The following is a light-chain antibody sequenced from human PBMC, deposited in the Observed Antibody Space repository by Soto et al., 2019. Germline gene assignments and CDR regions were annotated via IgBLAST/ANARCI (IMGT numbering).Light chain of an antibody. J-gene: IGKJ1*01. CDR3: QQYGDSPDTDRWT. CDR2: GAS. V-gene: IGKV3-20*01. CDR1: QSVRSSS. Sequence: EVGLTQSPGTLSLSPGERASLSCRASQSVRSSSLAWYQQKPGQPPRLLIYGASSRATGIPDRFSGSGSGTDFTLTISRLEPEDFAVYFCQQYGDSPDTDRWTFGPGTKV.